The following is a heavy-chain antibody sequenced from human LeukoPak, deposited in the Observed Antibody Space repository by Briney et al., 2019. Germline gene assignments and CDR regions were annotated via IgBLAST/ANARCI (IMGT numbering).Heavy chain of an antibody. V-gene: IGHV4-34*01. CDR2: INHSGIT. J-gene: IGHJ4*02. CDR3: ARARGEVAIDY. CDR1: GGSFSGYY. Sequence: ASETLSLTCGVYGGSFSGYYWTWIRQPPGKGLEWIGEINHSGITNYNPSHKSRVTISIDTSKNQFSLKLSSVTAADTALYYCARARGEVAIDYWSQGTLVTVSS. D-gene: IGHD5-12*01.